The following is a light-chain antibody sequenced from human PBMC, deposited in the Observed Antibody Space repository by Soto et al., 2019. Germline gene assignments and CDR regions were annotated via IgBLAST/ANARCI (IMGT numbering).Light chain of an antibody. J-gene: IGLJ1*01. CDR2: SNN. Sequence: QSSLTQPPYASGTPGQRVTISCSGSISNIGSNTVNWYQQLPGTAPKLLIYSNNQRPSGVPDRFSGSKSGTSASLAISGLQSEDEADYYCAAWDDSLGVFYVFGTGTKVTVL. V-gene: IGLV1-44*01. CDR3: AAWDDSLGVFYV. CDR1: ISNIGSNT.